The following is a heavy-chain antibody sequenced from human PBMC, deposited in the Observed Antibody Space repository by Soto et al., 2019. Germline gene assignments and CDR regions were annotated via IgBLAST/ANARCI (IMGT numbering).Heavy chain of an antibody. Sequence: GGSLRLSCAASGFTFSSYGMHWVRQAPGKGLEWVAVIWYDGSNKYYADSVKGRFTISRDNSKNTLYLQMNSLRAEDTAVYYCARGSRGSWTAEYFQHWGQGTLVTVSS. CDR1: GFTFSSYG. CDR2: IWYDGSNK. V-gene: IGHV3-33*01. J-gene: IGHJ1*01. D-gene: IGHD1-26*01. CDR3: ARGSRGSWTAEYFQH.